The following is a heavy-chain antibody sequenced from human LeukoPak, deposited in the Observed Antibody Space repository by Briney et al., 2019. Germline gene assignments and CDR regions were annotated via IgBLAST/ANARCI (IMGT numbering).Heavy chain of an antibody. V-gene: IGHV3-7*01. D-gene: IGHD1-7*01. CDR1: GFTFSGFW. J-gene: IGHJ4*02. CDR3: ARAGSFWHYVY. Sequence: GGSLRLSCAASGFTFSGFWMSWVRQTPGKGLEWVANIKQDGSEKYYVDSVKGRFTISRDNAKNSLSLQMNGLRVEDTVVYYCARAGSFWHYVYWGQGTLVTVSS. CDR2: IKQDGSEK.